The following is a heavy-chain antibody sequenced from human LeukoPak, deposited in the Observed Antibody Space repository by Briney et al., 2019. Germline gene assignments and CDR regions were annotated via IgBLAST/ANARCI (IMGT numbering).Heavy chain of an antibody. CDR1: GYSISSGYY. CDR3: ARWDYSSSWSFDY. D-gene: IGHD6-13*01. V-gene: IGHV4-38-2*02. CDR2: IYHSGST. Sequence: SETLSLTCTVSGYSISSGYYWGWIRQPPGKGLEWIGSIYHSGSTYYNPSLKSRVTISVDTSKNQFSLKLSSVTAADTAVYYCARWDYSSSWSFDYWGQGTLVTVSS. J-gene: IGHJ4*02.